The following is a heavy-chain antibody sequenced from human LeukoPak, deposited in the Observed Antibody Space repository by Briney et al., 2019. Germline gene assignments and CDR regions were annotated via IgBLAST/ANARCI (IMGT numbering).Heavy chain of an antibody. Sequence: PSETLSLTCTVSGGSISSGGYYWSWIRQHPGTGLEWIGYIYYSGSTYYNPSLKSRVTISVDTSKNQFSLKLSSVTAADTAVYYCARLYYDILTGYWPYYFDYWGQGTLVTVSS. J-gene: IGHJ4*02. CDR3: ARLYYDILTGYWPYYFDY. CDR2: IYYSGST. CDR1: GGSISSGGYY. D-gene: IGHD3-9*01. V-gene: IGHV4-31*03.